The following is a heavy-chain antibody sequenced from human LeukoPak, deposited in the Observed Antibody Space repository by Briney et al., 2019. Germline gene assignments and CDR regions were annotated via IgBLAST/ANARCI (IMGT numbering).Heavy chain of an antibody. Sequence: GASVKVSCKASGYTFTSYDINWVRQATGHGLEWMGWMNPNSGNTGYAQKFQGRVTITRNTSISTAYMELSSLRSEDTAVYYCARGLAEWGDSSDYWGQGTLVTVSS. CDR3: ARGLAEWGDSSDY. CDR2: MNPNSGNT. D-gene: IGHD3-22*01. CDR1: GYTFTSYD. V-gene: IGHV1-8*03. J-gene: IGHJ4*02.